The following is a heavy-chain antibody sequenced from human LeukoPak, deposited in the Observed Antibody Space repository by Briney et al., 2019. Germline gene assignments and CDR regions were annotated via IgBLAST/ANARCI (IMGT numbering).Heavy chain of an antibody. D-gene: IGHD3-10*01. Sequence: GGSLRLSCAASGFSFNTHGMHWVRQAPGKGLEWVTFIRYDGTTKYYADSVKGRFTISRDNFKNTLYLQMNSLRVEDTAVYYCARREYYGSGSYYSPNWFDPWGRGTLVTVTS. CDR2: IRYDGTTK. CDR1: GFSFNTHG. CDR3: ARREYYGSGSYYSPNWFDP. J-gene: IGHJ5*02. V-gene: IGHV3-30*02.